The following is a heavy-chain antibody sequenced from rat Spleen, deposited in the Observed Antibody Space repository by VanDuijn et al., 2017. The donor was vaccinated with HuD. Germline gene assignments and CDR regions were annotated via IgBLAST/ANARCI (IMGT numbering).Heavy chain of an antibody. CDR1: GFTFSDFY. CDR3: AKVTYYGYYYFDY. J-gene: IGHJ2*01. CDR2: ISYDGSKT. Sequence: EVQLVESDGGLVQPGRSLKLSCAASGFTFSDFYMAWVRQAPTKGLEWVATISYDGSKTYYRDSVKGRFTISRDNVRSTLNLHMDSLRSEDTATYYCAKVTYYGYYYFDYWGQGVMVTVSS. V-gene: IGHV5-29*01. D-gene: IGHD1-9*01.